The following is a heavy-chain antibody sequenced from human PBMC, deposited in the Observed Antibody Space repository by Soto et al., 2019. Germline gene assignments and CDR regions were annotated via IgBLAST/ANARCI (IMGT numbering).Heavy chain of an antibody. CDR1: GFTFSRYG. CDR2: ISYDGSNK. CDR3: AKDRYPRDYASSGDFDY. J-gene: IGHJ4*02. D-gene: IGHD3-22*01. Sequence: VILWWEDSGFTFSRYGMQWFSQAPVKGLECVAFISYDGSNKYYADSVKGRFTISRDNSKNTLYLQMNSLRAEDTAVYYCAKDRYPRDYASSGDFDYWGQGTMVTVSS. V-gene: IGHV3-30*18.